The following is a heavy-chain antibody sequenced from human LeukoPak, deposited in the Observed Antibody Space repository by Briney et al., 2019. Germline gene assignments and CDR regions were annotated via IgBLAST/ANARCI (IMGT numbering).Heavy chain of an antibody. CDR2: ISYDGSNK. V-gene: IGHV3-30-3*01. CDR1: GFTFSSYA. CDR3: ARGSIAAAGLAFDY. D-gene: IGHD6-13*01. Sequence: GRSLRLSCAASGFTFSSYAMHWVRQAPGKGLEWVAVISYDGSNKYYADSVKGRFTISRDNSKNTLYLQMNSLRAEDTAVYYCARGSIAAAGLAFDYWGQGTLVTVSS. J-gene: IGHJ4*02.